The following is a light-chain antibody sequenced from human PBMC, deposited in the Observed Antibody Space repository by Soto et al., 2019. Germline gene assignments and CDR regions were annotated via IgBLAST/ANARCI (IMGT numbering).Light chain of an antibody. CDR2: DAS. V-gene: IGKV1-5*01. J-gene: IGKJ2*01. Sequence: DIQMTQSPSTLSASVGDRVTITCRASQSISSWLAWYQQKPGKAPKLLIYDASSLESGVPSRFSGSGSGTAFTLTISSLQPDDFATYYCQQYNSYLLTFGQGTKLEIK. CDR1: QSISSW. CDR3: QQYNSYLLT.